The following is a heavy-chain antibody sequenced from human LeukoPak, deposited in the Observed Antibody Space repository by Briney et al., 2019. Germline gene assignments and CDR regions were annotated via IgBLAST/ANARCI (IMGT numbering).Heavy chain of an antibody. CDR3: ARSRSSSWFLFDY. CDR2: IYYSGST. CDR1: GASIRSYY. V-gene: IGHV4-59*01. D-gene: IGHD6-13*01. Sequence: SETLSLTCTVSGASIRSYYWSWLRQPPGKGLVWLGDIYYSGSTNYNPSLKSRVVISVGTSKNQFSLKLNSVTAADTAVYYCARSRSSSWFLFDYWGQGTLVTVSS. J-gene: IGHJ4*02.